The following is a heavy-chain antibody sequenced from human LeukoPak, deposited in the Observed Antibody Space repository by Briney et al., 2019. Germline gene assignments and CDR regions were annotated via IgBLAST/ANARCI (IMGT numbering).Heavy chain of an antibody. CDR1: GFTFSSYA. V-gene: IGHV3-30*04. Sequence: GWSLRLSCAASGFTFSSYALHWVRQAPGKGLEWVSVISSDGSNKYYADSVKGRFTISRDNSKNTLYLQMNSLRGGDTAVYYCARPPEYSWPRMPFGCWGQGTLVTVSS. D-gene: IGHD5-12*01. J-gene: IGHJ4*02. CDR3: ARPPEYSWPRMPFGC. CDR2: ISSDGSNK.